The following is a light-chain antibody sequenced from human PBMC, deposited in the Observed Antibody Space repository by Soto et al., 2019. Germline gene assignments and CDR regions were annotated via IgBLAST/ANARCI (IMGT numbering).Light chain of an antibody. CDR3: SSYTSTSTV. V-gene: IGLV2-14*01. CDR1: SNDIGIYNY. CDR2: EVN. Sequence: QSALTQPASVSGSPGQSISISCTGTSNDIGIYNYVSCYQQYPGKAPKLLIYEVNNRLSGVSNRFSGSKSGNTASLTISGLQAEDEAFYYCSSYTSTSTVFGGGTKLTVL. J-gene: IGLJ2*01.